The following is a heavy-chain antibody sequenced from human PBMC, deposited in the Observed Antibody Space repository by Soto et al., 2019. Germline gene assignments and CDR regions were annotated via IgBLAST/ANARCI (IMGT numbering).Heavy chain of an antibody. Sequence: EVQLVESGGGLVQPGGSLRLSCAASGFTFSSYWMHWVRQAPGKGLVWVSRIDNAGSSVRNADSVKGRFTISRDNDKNTLYVQMNSLRAEDTAVYYCTRVGGSVSGMDVWGQGTTVTVSS. V-gene: IGHV3-74*01. CDR2: IDNAGSSV. CDR1: GFTFSSYW. D-gene: IGHD1-26*01. CDR3: TRVGGSVSGMDV. J-gene: IGHJ6*02.